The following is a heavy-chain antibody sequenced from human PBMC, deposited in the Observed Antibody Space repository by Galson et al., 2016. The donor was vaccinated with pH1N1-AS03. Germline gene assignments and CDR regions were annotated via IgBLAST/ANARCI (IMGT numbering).Heavy chain of an antibody. V-gene: IGHV3-49*03. J-gene: IGHJ3*02. CDR2: IRSKTYGGTT. CDR1: GFTFGDYP. Sequence: SLRLSCAASGFTFGDYPLTWFRQAPGKGLEWVGFIRSKTYGGTTEYAASVKGRFTISRDDSKSIAYLQMNSLKTEETAVYYCARARTSPGSLAGVGFDIWGQGTMVTVSS. CDR3: ARARTSPGSLAGVGFDI.